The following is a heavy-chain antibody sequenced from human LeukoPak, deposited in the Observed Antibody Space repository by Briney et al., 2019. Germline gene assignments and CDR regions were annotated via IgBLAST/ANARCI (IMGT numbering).Heavy chain of an antibody. CDR1: GLTVSSSY. CDR3: ARNILFVFDI. Sequence: GGSLRLSCAASGLTVSSSYMSWVRQAPGKGLEWVSIIYNDGSPYYADSMKGRLTISRDNSKNTRLLQVNTLGAHDTEIYYCARNILFVFDIWGEGPMVTVSS. D-gene: IGHD2/OR15-2a*01. CDR2: IYNDGSP. J-gene: IGHJ3*02. V-gene: IGHV3-53*01.